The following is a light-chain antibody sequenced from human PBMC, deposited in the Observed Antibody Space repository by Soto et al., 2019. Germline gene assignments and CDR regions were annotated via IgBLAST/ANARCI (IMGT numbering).Light chain of an antibody. V-gene: IGKV4-1*01. CDR3: QQYYDTPLT. CDR1: QSLLYNSDNKNY. J-gene: IGKJ4*01. CDR2: WAS. Sequence: DIVVTPYPDSLAVSLGERATINCQSSQSLLYNSDNKNYLRWYQQKPGQPPKLLIYWASTRESGVPDRFSGAGSGTDFTLTISSLQAEDVAVYYCQQYYDTPLTFGGGTKVEIK.